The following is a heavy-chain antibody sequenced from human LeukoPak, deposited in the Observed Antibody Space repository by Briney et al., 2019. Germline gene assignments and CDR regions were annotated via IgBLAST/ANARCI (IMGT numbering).Heavy chain of an antibody. CDR3: ARVQADIVVVPAAMLDYYYYGMDV. J-gene: IGHJ6*02. CDR1: GGTFSSYA. V-gene: IGHV1-69*04. Sequence: ASVKVSCKASGGTFSSYAISWVRQAPEQGLEWMGRIIPILGIANYAQKFQGRVTITADKSTSTAYMELSSLRSEDTAVYYCARVQADIVVVPAAMLDYYYYGMDVWGRGTTDTVSS. CDR2: IIPILGIA. D-gene: IGHD2-2*01.